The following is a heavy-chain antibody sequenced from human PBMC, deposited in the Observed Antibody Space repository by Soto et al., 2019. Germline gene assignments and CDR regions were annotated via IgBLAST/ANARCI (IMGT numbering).Heavy chain of an antibody. D-gene: IGHD3-16*01. CDR3: AKDSYYISYYEYPIVSFDA. J-gene: IGHJ4*02. V-gene: IGHV3-30*18. Sequence: GVSLRHSCAASGVSFIIYGMHWVRQAPGKGLEWLAVITFDGSKKFYADSVRGRFTISRDSSQSTVYLQMNSLRVEDTALYYCAKDSYYISYYEYPIVSFDAWCQGIRVTVSS. CDR2: ITFDGSKK. CDR1: GVSFIIYG.